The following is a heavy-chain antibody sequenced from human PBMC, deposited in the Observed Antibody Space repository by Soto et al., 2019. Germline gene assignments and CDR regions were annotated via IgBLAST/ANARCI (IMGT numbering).Heavy chain of an antibody. D-gene: IGHD1-26*01. J-gene: IGHJ3*02. Sequence: SETLSLTCTVSGGSISSDYWSWIRQPPGKGLEWIGYIYYSGSSNYNPSLKSRVIMSLDTSKNHFSLKLSSVTAADTAVYYCARPYSGSYWAAFDIWGQGAMVTVSS. CDR2: IYYSGSS. CDR1: GGSISSDY. CDR3: ARPYSGSYWAAFDI. V-gene: IGHV4-59*01.